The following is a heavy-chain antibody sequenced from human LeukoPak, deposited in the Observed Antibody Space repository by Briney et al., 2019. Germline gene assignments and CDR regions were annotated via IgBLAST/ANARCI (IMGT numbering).Heavy chain of an antibody. J-gene: IGHJ4*02. CDR1: SASINNHN. Sequence: QTLSLTCISCSASINNHNWSWIRQPPGKGLEWIGYIYDSWNTNYNPSLKSRVTISIDTSKNQFSLNLTSVTAADTAVYYCARDQIGYGLDYWGQGTLVTVSS. CDR3: ARDQIGYGLDY. D-gene: IGHD5-18*01. V-gene: IGHV4-59*11. CDR2: IYDSWNT.